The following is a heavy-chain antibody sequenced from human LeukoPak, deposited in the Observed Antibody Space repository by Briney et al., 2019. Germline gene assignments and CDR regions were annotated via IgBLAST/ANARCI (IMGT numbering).Heavy chain of an antibody. CDR3: ARIAVALIDY. CDR1: GGSISSSSYY. J-gene: IGHJ4*02. V-gene: IGHV4-39*07. CDR2: IYYSGST. Sequence: SETLSLTCTVSGGSISSSSYYWGWIRQPPGKGLEWIGSIYYSGSTYYNPSLKSRVTISVDTSKNQFSLKLSSVTAADTAVYYCARIAVALIDYWGQGSLVVVSS. D-gene: IGHD6-19*01.